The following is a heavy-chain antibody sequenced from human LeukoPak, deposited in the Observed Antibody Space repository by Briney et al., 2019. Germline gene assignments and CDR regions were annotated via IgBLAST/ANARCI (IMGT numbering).Heavy chain of an antibody. Sequence: GGSLRLSCVGSGFSFSSSSFNWVGQAPGKGLEWVSCISRSGTDIYYADSVKGRFTISRDNAKNSLYLQMNSLRAEDTAVYYCARERETGDRYSSGDWGQGTLVTVSS. CDR2: ISRSGTDI. CDR1: GFSFSSSS. V-gene: IGHV3-21*01. D-gene: IGHD6-19*01. J-gene: IGHJ4*02. CDR3: ARERETGDRYSSGD.